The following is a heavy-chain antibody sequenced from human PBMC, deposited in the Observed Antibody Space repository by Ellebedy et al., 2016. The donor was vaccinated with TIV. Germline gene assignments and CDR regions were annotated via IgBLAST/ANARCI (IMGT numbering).Heavy chain of an antibody. CDR1: GYTFTSYD. V-gene: IGHV1-8*01. CDR2: MNPNSGNT. D-gene: IGHD3-10*01. Sequence: AASVKVSCKASGYTFTSYDIYWVRQAPGQGLEWMGWMNPNSGNTGNAQNFQGRVTMTRNTSISTAYMELSSLRSEDTAVYYCARGRGYYDSKSYYKGHDYWGQGTLVTVSS. J-gene: IGHJ4*02. CDR3: ARGRGYYDSKSYYKGHDY.